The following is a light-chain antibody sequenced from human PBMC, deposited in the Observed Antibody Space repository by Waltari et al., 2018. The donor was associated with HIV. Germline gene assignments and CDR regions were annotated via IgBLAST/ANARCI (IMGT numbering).Light chain of an antibody. V-gene: IGLV1-44*01. J-gene: IGLJ3*02. CDR3: SAWDASLGAWM. CDR1: TSHIATNN. CDR2: SNI. Sequence: QSVLTQPPAASGTPGPRSILSCSRSTSHIATNNFNWYQQLPGTTPRLLMHSNIPRPSGVPDRFSGSRYGTSASLAISGLQSEDEADYYCSAWDASLGAWMFGGGTKLTVL.